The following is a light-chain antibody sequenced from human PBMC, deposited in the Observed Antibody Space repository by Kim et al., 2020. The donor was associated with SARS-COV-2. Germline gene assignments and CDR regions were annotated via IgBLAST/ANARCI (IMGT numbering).Light chain of an antibody. CDR3: RQRTNWPPIT. CDR2: NTS. J-gene: IGKJ5*01. V-gene: IGKV3-11*01. CDR1: QSVSSS. Sequence: EIVLTQSPATLSLSPGERATLSCRAYQSVSSSLAWYQHKPGQAPRLLIYNTSNRATGIPARFSGSGSGTDFTLTISSLEPEDFAVYYCRQRTNWPPITFGQGTRLEIK.